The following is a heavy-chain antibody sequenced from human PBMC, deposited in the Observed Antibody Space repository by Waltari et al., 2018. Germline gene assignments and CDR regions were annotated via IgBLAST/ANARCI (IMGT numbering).Heavy chain of an antibody. CDR3: ARERRGQSGWYYFDF. CDR1: GISLSSLW. Sequence: EVQLVESGGGLVQPGGSLRLSCAASGISLSSLWLAWVRQAPGKGLEWVANINQDGSEEYYVDSVKGRFTISKDNAKNSLYLQMNSLRAEDTAVYFCARERRGQSGWYYFDFWGQGSLVTVSS. D-gene: IGHD6-19*01. V-gene: IGHV3-7*01. CDR2: INQDGSEE. J-gene: IGHJ4*02.